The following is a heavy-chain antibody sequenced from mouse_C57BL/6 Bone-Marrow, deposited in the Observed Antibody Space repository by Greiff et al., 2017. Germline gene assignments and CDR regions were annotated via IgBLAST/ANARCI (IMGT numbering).Heavy chain of an antibody. J-gene: IGHJ2*01. D-gene: IGHD2-10*02. CDR2: IYPRSGNT. CDR3: ARVGYGPFFDY. CDR1: GYTFTSYG. Sequence: VQLQESGAELARPGASVKLSCKASGYTFTSYGISWVKQRTGQGLEWIGEIYPRSGNTYYNEKFKGKATLTADKSSSTAYMELRSLTSEDSAVYFCARVGYGPFFDYWGQGTTLTVSS. V-gene: IGHV1-81*01.